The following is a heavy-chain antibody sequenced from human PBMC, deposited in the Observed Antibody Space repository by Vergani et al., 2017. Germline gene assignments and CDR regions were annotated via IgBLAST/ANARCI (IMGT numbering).Heavy chain of an antibody. D-gene: IGHD2-15*01. CDR1: GDSVISTDYH. J-gene: IGHJ4*02. CDR2: MDYSGST. Sequence: QVQLQESGPGLVKPSETLSLTCTVSGDSVISTDYHWGWIRQPPGKGLEWIGSMDYSGSTSYNPSLESRISISFATPKNQFSLRQTSVTAADTAVYYCASKRGACRAAYCHSYDFWGPGALVGVSS. V-gene: IGHV4-39*01. CDR3: ASKRGACRAAYCHSYDF.